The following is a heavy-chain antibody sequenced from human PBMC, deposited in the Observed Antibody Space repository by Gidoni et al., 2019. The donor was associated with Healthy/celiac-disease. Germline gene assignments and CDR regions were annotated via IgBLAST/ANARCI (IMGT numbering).Heavy chain of an antibody. CDR2: IWYDGSNK. CDR1: GFTFSSYG. D-gene: IGHD4-4*01. V-gene: IGHV3-33*01. CDR3: AREATVTTGFDY. J-gene: IGHJ4*02. Sequence: YGAASGFTFSSYGMHWVRQAPGKGLEWVAVIWYDGSNKYYADSVKGRFTISRDNSKNTLYLQMNSLRAEDTAVYYCAREATVTTGFDYWGQGTLVTVSS.